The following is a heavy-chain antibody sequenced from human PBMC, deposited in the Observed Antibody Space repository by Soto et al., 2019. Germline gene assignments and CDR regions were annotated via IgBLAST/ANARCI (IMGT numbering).Heavy chain of an antibody. V-gene: IGHV4-39*01. J-gene: IGHJ6*02. CDR1: GGSISSSSYC. D-gene: IGHD3-22*01. CDR3: ARPSMDSSGLYYYGMDV. Sequence: SETLSLTCTVSGGSISSSSYCWGWIRQPPGKGLEWIGSIYYSGSTYYNPSLKSRVTISVDTSKNQFSLKLSSVTAADTAVYYCARPSMDSSGLYYYGMDVWGQGTTVTVSS. CDR2: IYYSGST.